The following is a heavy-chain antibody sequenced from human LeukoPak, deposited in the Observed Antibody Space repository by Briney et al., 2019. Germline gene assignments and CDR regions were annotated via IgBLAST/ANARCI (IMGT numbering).Heavy chain of an antibody. CDR1: GFTFNTYG. Sequence: PGGSLRLSCAASGFTFNTYGMHWVRQAPDKGLEWVAVISYDGRNKFDADSVKGRFTISRDNSENTLYLQMNSLIPEDTAVYYCAKGSAYGDYYYYGMDVWGQGTTVTVSS. CDR3: AKGSAYGDYYYYGMDV. CDR2: ISYDGRNK. D-gene: IGHD4-17*01. J-gene: IGHJ6*02. V-gene: IGHV3-30*18.